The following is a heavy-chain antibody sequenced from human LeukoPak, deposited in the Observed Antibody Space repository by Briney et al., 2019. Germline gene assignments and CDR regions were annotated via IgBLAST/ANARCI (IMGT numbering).Heavy chain of an antibody. Sequence: PSETLSLTCSVSGDSISSSSSYWGWIRQPPGKGLEWIGSIYYSGSTFYNPSLKSRVTISIDTSKNRFSLMLTSVTAADTAVYFCARGPYSYDSSGAFDIWGQGTMVTVSS. CDR2: IYYSGST. CDR1: GDSISSSSSY. J-gene: IGHJ3*02. CDR3: ARGPYSYDSSGAFDI. V-gene: IGHV4-39*01. D-gene: IGHD3-22*01.